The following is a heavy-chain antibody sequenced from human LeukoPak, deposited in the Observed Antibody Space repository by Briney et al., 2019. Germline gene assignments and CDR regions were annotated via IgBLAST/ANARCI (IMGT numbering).Heavy chain of an antibody. CDR2: VTGTGDTT. J-gene: IGHJ5*02. Sequence: GGSLRLSCATSGFTFTNYAMNWVCQAPGKGLEWVSAVTGTGDTTYYADSVKGRFFMSREDSKTTVYLQMNSLRAEDTAIYYCAKGAEIDLWGQGTLVTVSS. D-gene: IGHD3-16*01. CDR1: GFTFTNYA. CDR3: AKGAEIDL. V-gene: IGHV3-23*01.